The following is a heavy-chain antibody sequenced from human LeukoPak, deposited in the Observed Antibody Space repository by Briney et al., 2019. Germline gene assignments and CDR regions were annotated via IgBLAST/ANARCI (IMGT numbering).Heavy chain of an antibody. CDR2: TRSKAYSYTT. V-gene: IGHV3-72*01. J-gene: IGHJ4*02. CDR1: GFTFSSYS. D-gene: IGHD1-26*01. CDR3: ARVAGDGSYSFDC. Sequence: PGGSLRLSCAASGFTFSSYSMNWVRQAPGKGLEWVGRTRSKAYSYTTEYAASVTGRFTISGDDSKNSLYLQMNSLKTEDTAVYYCARVAGDGSYSFDCWGQGTLVTVSS.